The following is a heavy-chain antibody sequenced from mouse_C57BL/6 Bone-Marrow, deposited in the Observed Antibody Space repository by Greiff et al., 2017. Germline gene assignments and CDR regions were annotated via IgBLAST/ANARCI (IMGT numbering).Heavy chain of an antibody. CDR3: ARPKLRLLFAN. J-gene: IGHJ3*01. V-gene: IGHV5-17*01. D-gene: IGHD3-2*02. Sequence: EVQGVESGGGLVKPGGSLKLSCAASGFTFSDYGMHWVRQAPEKGMEWVAYISSGSSTISYADTVKGRCTISRDNAKNTLVLQMTSLRSEDRAMYYCARPKLRLLFANWGQGTLGTVSA. CDR2: ISSGSSTI. CDR1: GFTFSDYG.